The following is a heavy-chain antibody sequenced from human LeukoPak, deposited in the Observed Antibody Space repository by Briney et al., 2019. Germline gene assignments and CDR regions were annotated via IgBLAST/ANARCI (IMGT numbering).Heavy chain of an antibody. CDR2: VSGSGGST. CDR3: ATYCGSTSCYTDGMDV. J-gene: IGHJ6*02. CDR1: GFTFSSYA. V-gene: IGHV3-23*01. Sequence: PGGSLRLSCAASGFTFSSYAMNWVRQAPGKGLEWVPAVSGSGGSTNYADSVKGRFTISRDNSKNTLYLQMNSLRAEDTAVYYCATYCGSTSCYTDGMDVWGQGTTVTVSS. D-gene: IGHD2-2*02.